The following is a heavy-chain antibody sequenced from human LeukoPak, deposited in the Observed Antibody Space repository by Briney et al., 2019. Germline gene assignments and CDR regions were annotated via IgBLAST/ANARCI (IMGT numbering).Heavy chain of an antibody. J-gene: IGHJ5*02. CDR3: VREDYYGSGSFSNWSDP. D-gene: IGHD3-10*01. CDR1: GYTFNIYD. Sequence: ASVTVSCKASGYTFNIYDINWVRQATGQGLEWMGWMNPNSGNTGYAQKFQGRVTMTRNTSINTAYMELSSLRSEDTAVYYCVREDYYGSGSFSNWSDPWGQGTLVTVSS. CDR2: MNPNSGNT. V-gene: IGHV1-8*01.